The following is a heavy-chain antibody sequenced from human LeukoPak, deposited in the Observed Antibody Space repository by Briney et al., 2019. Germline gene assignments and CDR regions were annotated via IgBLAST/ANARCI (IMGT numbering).Heavy chain of an antibody. Sequence: SETLSLTCTVSGGSISSYYWSWIRQPPGKGLEWIGYIYYSGSTNYNPSLKSRVTISVDTSKNQFSLKLSSVAAADTAVYYCARDYSSGWYYFNYWGQGTLVTVSS. J-gene: IGHJ4*02. CDR2: IYYSGST. CDR1: GGSISSYY. D-gene: IGHD6-19*01. V-gene: IGHV4-59*01. CDR3: ARDYSSGWYYFNY.